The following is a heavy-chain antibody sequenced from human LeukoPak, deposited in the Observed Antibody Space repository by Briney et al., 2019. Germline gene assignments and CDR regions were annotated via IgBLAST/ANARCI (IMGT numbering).Heavy chain of an antibody. Sequence: SVKVSCKASGYTFTSYGISWVRQAPGQGLEWMGWISAYNGNTNYAQKLQGRVTMTTDTSTSTAYMELRSLRSDDTAVYYCARARRITMIVVANNWFDPWGQGTLVTVSS. CDR1: GYTFTSYG. J-gene: IGHJ5*02. CDR2: ISAYNGNT. CDR3: ARARRITMIVVANNWFDP. D-gene: IGHD3-22*01. V-gene: IGHV1-18*01.